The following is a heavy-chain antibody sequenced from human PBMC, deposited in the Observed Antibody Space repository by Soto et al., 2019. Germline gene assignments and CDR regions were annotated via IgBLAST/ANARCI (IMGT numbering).Heavy chain of an antibody. V-gene: IGHV1-18*01. CDR1: GYTFTSYG. CDR2: ISAYNGNT. CDR3: ARLGYCSSTSCETKYYYYYYGMDV. Sequence: QVQLVQSGAEVKKPGASVKVSCKASGYTFTSYGISWVRQAPGQGLEWMGWISAYNGNTNYAQKLQGRVTMTTDTSTSTAYMELRSLRSDDTAVYYCARLGYCSSTSCETKYYYYYYGMDVWGQGTTVTVSS. D-gene: IGHD2-2*01. J-gene: IGHJ6*02.